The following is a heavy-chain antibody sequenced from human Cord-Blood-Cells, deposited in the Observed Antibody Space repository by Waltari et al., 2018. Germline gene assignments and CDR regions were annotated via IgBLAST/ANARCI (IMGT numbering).Heavy chain of an antibody. CDR3: ARDRVITVAARDAFDI. D-gene: IGHD6-6*01. V-gene: IGHV1-2*02. CDR1: GYTFTGYY. J-gene: IGHJ3*02. Sequence: QVQLVQSGAEVKKPGASVKVSCKASGYTFTGYYMHWVRPAPGQGLEWMGWINPNSGGTNYAQKFQGRVTMTRDTSISTAYMELSRLRSDDTAVYYCARDRVITVAARDAFDIWGQGTMVTVSS. CDR2: INPNSGGT.